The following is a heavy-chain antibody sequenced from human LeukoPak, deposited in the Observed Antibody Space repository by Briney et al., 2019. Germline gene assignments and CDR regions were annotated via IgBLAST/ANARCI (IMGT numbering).Heavy chain of an antibody. Sequence: ASVTVSCMASGYTFTDYYIHWVRQAPGQGLEWMGWINPNSGGTNYAQKFQGRVTMTRDTSISTAYMELSSLRSDDTAVYYCARDVPDYWGQGTLVTVSS. V-gene: IGHV1-2*02. CDR1: GYTFTDYY. CDR2: INPNSGGT. D-gene: IGHD3-10*02. CDR3: ARDVPDY. J-gene: IGHJ4*02.